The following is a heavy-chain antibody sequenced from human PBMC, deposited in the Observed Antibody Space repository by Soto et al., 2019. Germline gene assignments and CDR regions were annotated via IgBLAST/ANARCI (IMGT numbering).Heavy chain of an antibody. CDR1: GYTFTRNY. CDR2: INPSGGST. Sequence: QVQLVQSGAEVKKPGASVKVSCKASGYTFTRNYIHWVRQAPGQGLEWMGIINPSGGSTSYAQKFQGRVTMTRDTSTSTVYMELSSLRPEDTAVYYCARIELDVFDIWGQGTMVTVSS. J-gene: IGHJ3*02. V-gene: IGHV1-46*01. CDR3: ARIELDVFDI. D-gene: IGHD3-10*01.